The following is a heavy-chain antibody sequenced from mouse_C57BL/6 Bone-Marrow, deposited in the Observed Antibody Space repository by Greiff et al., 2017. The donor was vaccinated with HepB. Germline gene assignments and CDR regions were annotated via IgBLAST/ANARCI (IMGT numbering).Heavy chain of an antibody. CDR3: ARGYSNYGWYYDV. CDR1: GFSLTSYG. J-gene: IGHJ1*03. Sequence: VQRVESGPGLVQPSQSLSITCTVSGFSLTSYGVHWVRQSPGKGLEWLGVIWSGGSTDYNAAFISRLSISKDNSKSQVFFKMNSLQADDTAIYYCARGYSNYGWYYDVWGTVTTVTVSS. CDR2: IWSGGST. D-gene: IGHD2-5*01. V-gene: IGHV2-2*01.